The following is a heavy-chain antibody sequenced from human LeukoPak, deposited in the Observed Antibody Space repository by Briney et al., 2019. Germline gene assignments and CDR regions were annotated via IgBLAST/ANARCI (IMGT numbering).Heavy chain of an antibody. CDR1: GYTFTGYY. V-gene: IGHV1-8*03. CDR3: ARGLFGWELYYYYMDV. Sequence: GASVKVSCKASGYTFTGYYMHWVRQATGQGLEWMGWMNPNSGNTGYAQKFQGRVTITRNTSISTAYMELSSLRSEDTAVYYCARGLFGWELYYYYMDVWGKGTTVTVSS. CDR2: MNPNSGNT. D-gene: IGHD1-26*01. J-gene: IGHJ6*03.